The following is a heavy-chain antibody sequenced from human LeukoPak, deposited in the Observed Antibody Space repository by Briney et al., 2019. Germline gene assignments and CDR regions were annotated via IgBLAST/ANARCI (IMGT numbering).Heavy chain of an antibody. V-gene: IGHV3-23*01. CDR1: GLTFSACA. CDR2: ISGNAVTT. Sequence: GGSLRLSCAASGLTFSACAMSWVRQAPGKGLEWISSISGNAVTTYYADSVKGRFTISRDNSKNTLYLQMNSLRAEDTAVYYCANDPPDSTSAYWGQGTLVTVSS. CDR3: ANDPPDSTSAY. J-gene: IGHJ4*02.